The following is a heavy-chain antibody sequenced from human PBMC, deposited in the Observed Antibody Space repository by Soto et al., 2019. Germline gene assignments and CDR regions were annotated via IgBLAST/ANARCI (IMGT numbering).Heavy chain of an antibody. D-gene: IGHD3-10*01. V-gene: IGHV3-30*04. CDR1: GFSFSTYA. CDR2: ISYDGSNA. J-gene: IGHJ3*01. Sequence: GGSLRLSCTASGFSFSTYAMYWVRQAPGKGLEWVAIISYDGSNAQYADSVKGRFTVARDNSKNTLYLQMHSLTAEDTAVYYRARDGGGFGELLLNSYDAFDLWGQGKLVTVSS. CDR3: ARDGGGFGELLLNSYDAFDL.